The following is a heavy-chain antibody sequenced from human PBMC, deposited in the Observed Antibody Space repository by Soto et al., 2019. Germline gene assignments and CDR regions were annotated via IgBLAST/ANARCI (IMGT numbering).Heavy chain of an antibody. CDR3: AKDSAPLSGSYDS. V-gene: IGHV3-30*18. J-gene: IGHJ5*01. D-gene: IGHD1-26*01. CDR1: GFTFSSYG. Sequence: SLRLSCAASGFTFSSYGMHWVRQAPGKGLEWVAVISYDGSNKYYADSVKGRFTISRDNSKNTLYLQMNSLRAEDTAVYYCAKDSAPLSGSYDSWGQGTLATVSS. CDR2: ISYDGSNK.